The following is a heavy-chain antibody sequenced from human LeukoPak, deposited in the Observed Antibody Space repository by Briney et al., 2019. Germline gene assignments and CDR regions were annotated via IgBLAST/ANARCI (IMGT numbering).Heavy chain of an antibody. CDR3: ARGGSWREDAFDI. Sequence: AGSLRLSCAAYGFTFSSYCMSWVRQAPGRGLEWVANIKQDGSAKYNVDSVKGRFTISRDNAKNSLYLQMNSMRAEDTAEYYGARGGSWREDAFDIGGQGTIFAVSS. D-gene: IGHD6-13*01. CDR1: GFTFSSYC. V-gene: IGHV3-7*04. CDR2: IKQDGSAK. J-gene: IGHJ3*02.